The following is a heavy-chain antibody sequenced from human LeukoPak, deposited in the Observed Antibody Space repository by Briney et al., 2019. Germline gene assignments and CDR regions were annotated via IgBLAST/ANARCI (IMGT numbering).Heavy chain of an antibody. J-gene: IGHJ4*02. Sequence: PSETLSLTCTVSGGSISNYHWSWIRQPAGKGLEWISQIHTSGSTNYNPPLKSRVTMSIDTPENQLSLTIRSVTAADTAVHYCARRDISSGWSFDYWGQGILVTVSP. CDR1: GGSISNYH. V-gene: IGHV4-4*07. D-gene: IGHD6-19*01. CDR3: ARRDISSGWSFDY. CDR2: IHTSGST.